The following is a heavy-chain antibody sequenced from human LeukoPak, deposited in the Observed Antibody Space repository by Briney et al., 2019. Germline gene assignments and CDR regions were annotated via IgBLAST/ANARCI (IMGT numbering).Heavy chain of an antibody. V-gene: IGHV3-30-3*01. CDR2: ITPDGGGS. J-gene: IGHJ5*02. Sequence: PGGSLRLSCAASGFTFTAYSMHWVRQAPGKGLEWVAVITPDGGGSYYAESAKGRFTISRDNSGNTVYLQMNSLRADDTAVYYCARDNSWNYDHWGQGTLVTVSS. CDR1: GFTFTAYS. CDR3: ARDNSWNYDH. D-gene: IGHD1-7*01.